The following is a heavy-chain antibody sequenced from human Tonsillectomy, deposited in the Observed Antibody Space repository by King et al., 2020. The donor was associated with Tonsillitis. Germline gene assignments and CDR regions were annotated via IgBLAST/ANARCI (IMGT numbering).Heavy chain of an antibody. CDR2: IKSKTDGGTT. CDR3: TAEWVVYWYYLGCYYNGRWDV. J-gene: IGHJ6*02. Sequence: QLVQSGGGLVKPGGSLRLSCAASGFTFSNAWMSWVRQAPGKGLEWVGRIKSKTDGGTTDYAAPVKGRFAISRDDSKNTLYLQMNSLKTEDTSVFYCTAEWVVYWYYLGCYYNGRWDVWGRVSTFTV. CDR1: GFTFSNAW. D-gene: IGHD3-10*01. V-gene: IGHV3-15*01.